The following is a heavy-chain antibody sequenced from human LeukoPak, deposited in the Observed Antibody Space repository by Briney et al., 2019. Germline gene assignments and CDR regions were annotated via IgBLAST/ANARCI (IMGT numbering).Heavy chain of an antibody. CDR2: ISSSGSTI. V-gene: IGHV3-48*03. Sequence: GGSLRLSCAASGFTFSSCEMNWVRQAPGKGLEWVSYISSSGSTIHYADSVKGRFTISRDNAKNSLYLQMNSLRAEDTAVYYCAELGITMIGGVWGKGTTVTISS. D-gene: IGHD3-10*02. J-gene: IGHJ6*04. CDR1: GFTFSSCE. CDR3: AELGITMIGGV.